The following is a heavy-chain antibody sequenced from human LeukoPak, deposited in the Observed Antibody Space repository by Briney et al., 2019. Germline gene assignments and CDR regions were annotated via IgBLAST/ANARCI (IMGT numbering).Heavy chain of an antibody. CDR3: ARGVLLQGRGAFDI. J-gene: IGHJ3*02. CDR2: IIPKNGGT. V-gene: IGHV1-2*02. D-gene: IGHD2-21*02. CDR1: GYTFSVYY. Sequence: ASVKVSCKASGYTFSVYYIHWMRQAPGQGLEWMGWIIPKNGGTNYAQKFQDRVTMTRDTSISTAYMELSSLTDDDTAEYYCARGVLLQGRGAFDIWGQGTMVTVSS.